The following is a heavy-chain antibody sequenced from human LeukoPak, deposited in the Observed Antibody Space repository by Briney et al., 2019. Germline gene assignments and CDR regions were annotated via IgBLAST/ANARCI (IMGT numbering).Heavy chain of an antibody. D-gene: IGHD6-19*01. CDR3: ARATVAGASVFDY. CDR1: GYTFTGYY. J-gene: IGHJ4*02. Sequence: ASVKVSCKASGYTFTGYYMHWVRQAPGQGLEWMGRINPNSGGTNYAQKFQGRVTMTRDTSISTAYMELSRLRSDDTAVYYCARATVAGASVFDYWGQGTLVTVSP. V-gene: IGHV1-2*06. CDR2: INPNSGGT.